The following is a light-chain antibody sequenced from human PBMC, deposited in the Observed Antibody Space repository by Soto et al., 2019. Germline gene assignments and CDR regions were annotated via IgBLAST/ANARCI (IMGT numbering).Light chain of an antibody. Sequence: QSVLTQPASVSGSPGQSITISCTGTSGDIGSYNRVSWYQQHPGKAPKLIIYEVTDRPSGVSNRFSGSKSGNTASLTISGLQAEDEAEYYCSSTYARSNVFVFGTGTKVTVL. V-gene: IGLV2-14*01. CDR2: EVT. J-gene: IGLJ1*01. CDR3: SSTYARSNVFV. CDR1: SGDIGSYNR.